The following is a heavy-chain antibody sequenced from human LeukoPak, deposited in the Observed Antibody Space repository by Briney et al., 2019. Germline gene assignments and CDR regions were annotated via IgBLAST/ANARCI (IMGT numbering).Heavy chain of an antibody. Sequence: PGGSLRLSCAASGFTFSGYSMNWVRQAPGKGLEWVSSISSSSSYIYYADSVKGRFTISRDNAKNSLYLQMNSLRAEDTAVYYCARGAVRYFAYWGQGALVTVPS. CDR1: GFTFSGYS. V-gene: IGHV3-21*01. J-gene: IGHJ4*02. CDR2: ISSSSSYI. D-gene: IGHD3-9*01. CDR3: ARGAVRYFAY.